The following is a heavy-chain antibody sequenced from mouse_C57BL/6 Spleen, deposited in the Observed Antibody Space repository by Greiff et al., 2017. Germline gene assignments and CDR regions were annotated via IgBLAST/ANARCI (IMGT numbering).Heavy chain of an antibody. V-gene: IGHV1-69*01. D-gene: IGHD1-1*01. J-gene: IGHJ1*03. CDR1: GYTFTSYW. Sequence: QVQLQQPGAELVMPGASVKLSCKASGYTFTSYWMHWVKQRPGQGLEWIGEIDPSDSYTNYNQKFKGKSTLTVDKSSSTAYMQLSSLTSEDSAVYYCARLGYGSSYEGYFDVWGTGTTVTVSS. CDR3: ARLGYGSSYEGYFDV. CDR2: IDPSDSYT.